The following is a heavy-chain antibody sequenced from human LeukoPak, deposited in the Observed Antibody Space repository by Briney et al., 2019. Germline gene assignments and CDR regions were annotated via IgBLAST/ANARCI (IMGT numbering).Heavy chain of an antibody. J-gene: IGHJ3*02. CDR1: GYTFTSYG. CDR3: ARGYYYDSSGYYSRDDAFDI. D-gene: IGHD3-22*01. V-gene: IGHV1-18*01. CDR2: ISAYNGNT. Sequence: GASVKVSCKASGYTFTSYGISWVRQAPGQGLEWMGWISAYNGNTNYAQKLQGRVTMTTDTSTSTAYMELRSLRSDDTAVYYCARGYYYDSSGYYSRDDAFDIWGQGTMVTVSS.